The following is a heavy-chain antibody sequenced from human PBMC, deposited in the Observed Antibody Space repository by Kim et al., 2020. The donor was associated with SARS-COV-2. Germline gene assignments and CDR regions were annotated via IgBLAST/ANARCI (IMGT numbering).Heavy chain of an antibody. CDR1: GFTFSSYS. CDR2: ISSSSSYI. D-gene: IGHD3-3*01. Sequence: GGSLRLSCAASGFTFSSYSMYWVRQAPGKGLEWVSSISSSSSYIYYADSVKGRFTISRDNAKNSLYLQMNSLRAEDTAVYYCARNLDFWSGYPGPFDYWGQGTLVTVSS. J-gene: IGHJ4*02. V-gene: IGHV3-21*01. CDR3: ARNLDFWSGYPGPFDY.